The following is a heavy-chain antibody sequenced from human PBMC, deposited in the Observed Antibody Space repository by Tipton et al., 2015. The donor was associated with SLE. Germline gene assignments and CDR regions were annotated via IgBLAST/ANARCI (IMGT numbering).Heavy chain of an antibody. CDR1: GGSISSGGYY. D-gene: IGHD6-19*01. J-gene: IGHJ4*02. CDR2: IYTSGST. CDR3: ARDPSIAVAGTDY. Sequence: TLSLTCTVSGGSISSGGYYWSWIRQHPGKGLEWIGYIYTSGSTNYNPSLKSRVTISVDTSKNQFSLKLSSVTAADTAVYYCARDPSIAVAGTDYWGQGTLVTVSS. V-gene: IGHV4-31*03.